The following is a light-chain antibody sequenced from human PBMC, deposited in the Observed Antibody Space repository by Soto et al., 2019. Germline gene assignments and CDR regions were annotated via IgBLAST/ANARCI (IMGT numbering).Light chain of an antibody. CDR2: EVT. CDR1: SSDIGGHHF. CDR3: SSYTSSSLYV. J-gene: IGLJ1*01. Sequence: QSVLTQPASVSGSPGQSITISCTGTSSDIGGHHFVSWYQQQSGKAPKLVIYEVTDRPSGVSDRFSGSKSGNTASPTISGPQPEDEADYYCSSYTSSSLYVFGTGTKVTVL. V-gene: IGLV2-14*01.